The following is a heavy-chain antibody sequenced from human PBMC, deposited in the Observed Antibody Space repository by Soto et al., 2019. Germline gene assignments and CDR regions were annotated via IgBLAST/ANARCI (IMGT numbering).Heavy chain of an antibody. J-gene: IGHJ4*02. CDR3: ASITMVRGVPAPSNY. V-gene: IGHV1-24*01. CDR1: GYTLTELS. D-gene: IGHD3-10*01. CDR2: FDPEDGET. Sequence: ASVKVSCKVSGYTLTELSMHWVRQAPGKGLEWMGGFDPEDGETIYAQKFQGRVTMTEDTSTDTAYMELSSLRSEDTAVYYCASITMVRGVPAPSNYWGQGTLVTVSS.